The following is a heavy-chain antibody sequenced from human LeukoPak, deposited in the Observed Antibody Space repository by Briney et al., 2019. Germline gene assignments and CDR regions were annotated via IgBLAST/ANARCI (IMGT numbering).Heavy chain of an antibody. CDR1: GGTFISYA. Sequence: SVKVSCKASGGTFISYAISWVRQAPGQGLEWVGGIIPIFGTANYAQKFQGRVTITADESTSTAYMELSSLRSEDTAVYYCARDPPSYGDPEEPLDYWGQGTLVTVSS. D-gene: IGHD4-17*01. CDR3: ARDPPSYGDPEEPLDY. CDR2: IIPIFGTA. J-gene: IGHJ4*02. V-gene: IGHV1-69*13.